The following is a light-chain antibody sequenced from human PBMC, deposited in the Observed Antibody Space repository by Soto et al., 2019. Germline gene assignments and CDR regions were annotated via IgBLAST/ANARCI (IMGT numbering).Light chain of an antibody. CDR2: EVS. V-gene: IGLV2-14*03. CDR1: SSDVGNYDY. J-gene: IGLJ1*01. Sequence: QSVLTQPASVSGSPGQSITISCTGTSSDVGNYDYVSWYQQHPGKAPKLMIYEVSTRPSGVSIRFSGSKSGNAASLTISGLQAEDEADYYCSSFSVASPLFGTGTKVTVL. CDR3: SSFSVASPL.